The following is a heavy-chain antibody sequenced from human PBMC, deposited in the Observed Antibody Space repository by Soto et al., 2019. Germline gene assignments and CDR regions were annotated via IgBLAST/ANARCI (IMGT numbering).Heavy chain of an antibody. CDR2: ISTYNGNT. V-gene: IGHV1-18*01. D-gene: IGHD6-6*01. CDR3: ARKSSSSSWFDP. Sequence: ASVKVSCKASGYTFFSYGISWVLQAPGQGLEWMGWISTYNGNTNYAQRLQDRVTMTTDTSTRTAYMELRSLRSDDTAVYYCARKSSSSSWFDPWGQGTLVTVSS. J-gene: IGHJ5*02. CDR1: GYTFFSYG.